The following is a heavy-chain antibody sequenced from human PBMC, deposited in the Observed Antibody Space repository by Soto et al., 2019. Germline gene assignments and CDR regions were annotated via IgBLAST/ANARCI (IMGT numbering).Heavy chain of an antibody. CDR1: GGSISSYY. CDR2: IYTSGST. J-gene: IGHJ5*02. D-gene: IGHD2-15*01. V-gene: IGHV4-4*07. Sequence: SETLSLTCTVSGGSISSYYWSWIRQPAGKGLEWIGRIYTSGSTNYNPSLKSRVTMSVDTSKNQFSLKLSSVTAADTAVYYCARDGVVVAATGSWFDPWGQGTLVTVSS. CDR3: ARDGVVVAATGSWFDP.